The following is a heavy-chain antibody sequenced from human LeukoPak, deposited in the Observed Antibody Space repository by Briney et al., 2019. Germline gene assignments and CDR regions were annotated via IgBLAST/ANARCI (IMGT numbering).Heavy chain of an antibody. CDR1: GYSFTGYY. J-gene: IGHJ4*02. CDR3: AKGYDYRSGAGSFDY. D-gene: IGHD3-10*01. V-gene: IGHV1-2*02. CDR2: INPNSGGT. Sequence: ASVKVSFKASGYSFTGYYMHWVRQAPGQGLEWMGWINPNSGGTNYAQKFQGRVTMTRDTSISTAYMELSRLRSDDTAVYYCAKGYDYRSGAGSFDYWGQGTLVTVSS.